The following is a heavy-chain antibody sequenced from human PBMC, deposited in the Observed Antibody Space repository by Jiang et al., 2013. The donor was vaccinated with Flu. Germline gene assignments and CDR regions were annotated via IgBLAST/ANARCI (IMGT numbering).Heavy chain of an antibody. CDR3: TRDCGSYSDFDY. CDR2: ISNHGNDG. D-gene: IGHD1-26*01. Sequence: WVSSISNHGNDGFYADSVKGRFIIFRDNSRNTLYLQLNSLRAEDTAIYYCTRDCGSYSDFDYWGQGTLVTVSS. J-gene: IGHJ4*02. V-gene: IGHV3-30-3*01.